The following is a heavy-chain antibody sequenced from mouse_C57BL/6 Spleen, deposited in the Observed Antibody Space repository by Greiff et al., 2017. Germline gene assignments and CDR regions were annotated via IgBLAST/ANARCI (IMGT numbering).Heavy chain of an antibody. V-gene: IGHV5-12*01. CDR1: GFTFSDYY. D-gene: IGHD2-4*01. CDR3: ARKKVYYDYDGYFDV. CDR2: ISNGGGST. J-gene: IGHJ1*03. Sequence: VKLQESGGGLVQPGGSLKLSCAASGFTFSDYYMYWVRQTPEKRLEWVAYISNGGGSTYYPATVKGRFTISRDNAKNTLYLQMSRLKSEDTAMYYCARKKVYYDYDGYFDVWGTGTTVTVSS.